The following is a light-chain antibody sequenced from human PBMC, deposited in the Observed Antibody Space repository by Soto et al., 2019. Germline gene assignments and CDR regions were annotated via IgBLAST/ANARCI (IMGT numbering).Light chain of an antibody. CDR1: QSVSYN. CDR3: QQYKNWPPLT. J-gene: IGKJ4*01. V-gene: IGKV3-15*01. Sequence: EIVMTQSPATLSVSPGERATLSCRASQSVSYNLAWYQQKPGQGPRLLIYGAFTRATGIPARFSGSGSGTEFTLNISRLQSEDFAVYYCQQYKNWPPLTFGGGTKVEIK. CDR2: GAF.